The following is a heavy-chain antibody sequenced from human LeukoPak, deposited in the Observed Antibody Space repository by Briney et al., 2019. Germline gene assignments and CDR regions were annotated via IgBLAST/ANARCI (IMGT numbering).Heavy chain of an antibody. D-gene: IGHD6-13*01. CDR1: GFPFSSYA. J-gene: IGHJ4*02. V-gene: IGHV3-23*01. Sequence: SGGPLRLSCAASGFPFSSYAMRGVPQAPGKGLEWVAAISGSGGSTYYAASAKGRFTISRDNSKNTLYLEMNSLRAEDTAVYYCAKCKQQLVLHYWGQGTLVTVSS. CDR2: ISGSGGST. CDR3: AKCKQQLVLHY.